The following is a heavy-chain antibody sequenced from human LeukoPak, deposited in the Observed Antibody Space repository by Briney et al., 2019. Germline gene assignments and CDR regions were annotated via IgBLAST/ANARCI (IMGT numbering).Heavy chain of an antibody. Sequence: NPPETLSLTCAVYGGSFSGYYWSWIRQPPGKGLEWIGEINHSGSTNYNPSLKSRVTISVDTSKNQFSLKLSSVTAADTAVYYCASLISGDYTLYYFDYWGQGTLVTVSS. CDR3: ASLISGDYTLYYFDY. J-gene: IGHJ4*02. V-gene: IGHV4-34*01. CDR1: GGSFSGYY. D-gene: IGHD4-17*01. CDR2: INHSGST.